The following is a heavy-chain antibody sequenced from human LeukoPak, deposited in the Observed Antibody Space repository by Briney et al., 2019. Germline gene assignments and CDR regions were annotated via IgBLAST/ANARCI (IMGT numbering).Heavy chain of an antibody. CDR2: VSYDEKTI. D-gene: IGHD1-26*01. V-gene: IGHV3-30*04. CDR1: GFTFTGHS. J-gene: IGHJ4*02. Sequence: GGSLRLSCVASGFTFTGHSMHWVRQAPGKGLEWVAVVSYDEKTIFYADSLKGRFTVSRDNSKNTVYLQMNSLRDEDTAVYYCAREKQSGGTPFDYWGQGSLVTVSS. CDR3: AREKQSGGTPFDY.